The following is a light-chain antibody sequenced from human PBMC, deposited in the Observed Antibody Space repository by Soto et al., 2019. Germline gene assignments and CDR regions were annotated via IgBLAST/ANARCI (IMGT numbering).Light chain of an antibody. V-gene: IGKV1-5*01. Sequence: DIQMTQSPSTLSASLGDRVSITCRASQSVSNWLAWYQQKPGIAPNLLIYDASTLESGVPSRFSGSGSGTEFSLTISSLQPDYFTTYYCQQYKTYPWTFGQWSKVDIK. CDR2: DAS. CDR1: QSVSNW. J-gene: IGKJ1*01. CDR3: QQYKTYPWT.